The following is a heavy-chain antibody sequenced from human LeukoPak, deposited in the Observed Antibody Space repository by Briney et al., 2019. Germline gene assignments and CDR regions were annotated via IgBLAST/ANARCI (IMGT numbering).Heavy chain of an antibody. D-gene: IGHD3-10*01. CDR3: ARDTSRYYYGSGSGGTFDY. V-gene: IGHV4-4*07. CDR2: IYTSGST. Sequence: SETLSLTCTVSGGSITIYYWSWIRQPAGKGLEWIGRIYTSGSTNYNPSLKSRVTMSVDTSKNQFSLKLSSVTAADTAVYYCARDTSRYYYGSGSGGTFDYWGQGTLVTVSS. CDR1: GGSITIYY. J-gene: IGHJ4*02.